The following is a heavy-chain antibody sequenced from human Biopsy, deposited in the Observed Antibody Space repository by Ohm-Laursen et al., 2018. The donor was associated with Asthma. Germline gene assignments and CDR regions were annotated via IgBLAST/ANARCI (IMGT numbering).Heavy chain of an antibody. J-gene: IGHJ4*02. CDR1: GFMFRGFG. Sequence: SLRLSCTATGFMFRGFGMHWVRQAPGKGLEWVAVISYDGNHKFYEDSVKGRFTISRDNPKNTLYLQMNSLRTEDTAVYYCAKRRGYSGHDNDYWGQGTLVIVSS. CDR3: AKRRGYSGHDNDY. V-gene: IGHV3-30*18. D-gene: IGHD5-12*01. CDR2: ISYDGNHK.